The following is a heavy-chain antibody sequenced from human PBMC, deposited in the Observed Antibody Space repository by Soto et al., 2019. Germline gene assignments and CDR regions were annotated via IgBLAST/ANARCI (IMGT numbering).Heavy chain of an antibody. CDR2: ISGSGGST. D-gene: IGHD3-22*01. CDR1: GFTFSNYA. CDR3: SKEGTYDSSGYYDY. V-gene: IGHV3-23*01. Sequence: PGGSLRLSCAASGFTFSNYALTWVRQAPGKGLEWVAAISGSGGSTYYADSVKGRFSISRDNSKNMLYLQMNSLRAEDTAIYYCSKEGTYDSSGYYDYWGQGTLVTVSS. J-gene: IGHJ4*02.